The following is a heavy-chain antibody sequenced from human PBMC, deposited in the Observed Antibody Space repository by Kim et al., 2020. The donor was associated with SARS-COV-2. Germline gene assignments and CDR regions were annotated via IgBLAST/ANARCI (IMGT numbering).Heavy chain of an antibody. Sequence: SVKGRFTISRDNAKNSLYLQMNSLRAEDTAVYYCARSNYYGSGSYDAFDIWGQGTMVTVSS. V-gene: IGHV3-11*01. J-gene: IGHJ3*02. CDR3: ARSNYYGSGSYDAFDI. D-gene: IGHD3-10*01.